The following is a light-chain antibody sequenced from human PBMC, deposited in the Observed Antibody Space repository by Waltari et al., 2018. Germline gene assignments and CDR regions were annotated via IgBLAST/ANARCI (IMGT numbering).Light chain of an antibody. CDR2: GAS. V-gene: IGKV3-15*01. Sequence: EIVMTQSPATLSVSPGERATLSCRASQSVSSNLAWYQQKPGRAPRLLIYGASTRATGSPARFSGGGSGTEFTLTISSRQSEDFAVYYCQQYNNWPLTFGGGTKVEIK. J-gene: IGKJ4*01. CDR3: QQYNNWPLT. CDR1: QSVSSN.